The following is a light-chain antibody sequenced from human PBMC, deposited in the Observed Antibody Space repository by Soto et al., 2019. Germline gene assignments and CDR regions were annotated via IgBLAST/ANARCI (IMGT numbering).Light chain of an antibody. CDR2: EVS. Sequence: ALTQPASVSGSPGQSITISCTGTSSDVGGYNYVSWYQQHPGKAPKLMIYEVSNRPSGVSNRFSGSKSGNTASLTISGLQAEDEADYYCSSYTSSSTLDYVFGTGTKVTVL. J-gene: IGLJ1*01. CDR3: SSYTSSSTLDYV. CDR1: SSDVGGYNY. V-gene: IGLV2-14*01.